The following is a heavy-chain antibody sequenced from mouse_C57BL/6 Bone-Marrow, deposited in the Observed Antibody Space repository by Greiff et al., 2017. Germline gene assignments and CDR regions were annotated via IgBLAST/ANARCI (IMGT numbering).Heavy chain of an antibody. J-gene: IGHJ1*03. Sequence: QVQLQQPGAELVKPGASVKLSCKASGYTFTSYWMHWVKQRPGRGLEWIGRIDPNSGGTKYHEKFKSKATLTVDKPSSTAYMQLSSLTSEDSAVYYCARWGTTVVATDWYFDVWGTGTTVTVSS. D-gene: IGHD1-1*01. V-gene: IGHV1-72*01. CDR2: IDPNSGGT. CDR3: ARWGTTVVATDWYFDV. CDR1: GYTFTSYW.